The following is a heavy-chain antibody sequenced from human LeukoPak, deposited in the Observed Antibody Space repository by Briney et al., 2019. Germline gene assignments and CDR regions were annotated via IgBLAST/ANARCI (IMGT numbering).Heavy chain of an antibody. V-gene: IGHV4-59*01. Sequence: SGTLSLTCTVSGGSISSYYWSWIRQPPGKGLEWIGYIHYSGSTNYNPSLKSRVTISVDTSKNQFSLRLSSVTAADTAVYYCARAFWGSGIDFWGQGTLVTVSS. CDR2: IHYSGST. J-gene: IGHJ4*02. CDR1: GGSISSYY. D-gene: IGHD3-16*01. CDR3: ARAFWGSGIDF.